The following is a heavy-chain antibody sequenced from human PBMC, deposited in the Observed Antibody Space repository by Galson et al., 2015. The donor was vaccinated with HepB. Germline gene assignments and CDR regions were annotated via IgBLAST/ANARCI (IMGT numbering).Heavy chain of an antibody. D-gene: IGHD5-12*01. Sequence: SLRLSCAASGFTFSSYVMRWVRQAPGKGLEWVSTVIGSGTGTYYADSVKGRFTISRDNSKNTLYLQMNSLRVEDTAVYYCAKVEAPGYIDYWGQGTLVIVPS. CDR1: GFTFSSYV. J-gene: IGHJ4*02. CDR2: VIGSGTGT. V-gene: IGHV3-23*01. CDR3: AKVEAPGYIDY.